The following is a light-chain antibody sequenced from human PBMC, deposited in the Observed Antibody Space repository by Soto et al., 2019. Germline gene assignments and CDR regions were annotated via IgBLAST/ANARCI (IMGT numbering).Light chain of an antibody. CDR2: WAS. Sequence: DIVMTQSPDSLGVSLGERATISCKSSQSVLYSSNNKNYLAWYQQKPGQPPKLIIYWASIRETGVPDRFSGSGSGTDFTLDIRSLQAEDVAVYYCQQYYSNPQTFGQGTKVDIK. CDR3: QQYYSNPQT. CDR1: QSVLYSSNNKNY. V-gene: IGKV4-1*01. J-gene: IGKJ1*01.